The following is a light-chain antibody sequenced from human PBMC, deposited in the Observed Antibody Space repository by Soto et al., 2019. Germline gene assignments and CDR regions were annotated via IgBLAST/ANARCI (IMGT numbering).Light chain of an antibody. CDR1: QSISSY. Sequence: DIQMTQSPSSLSASVGDRVTITCRASQSISSYLNWYQQKPGKAPKLLIYAASSLQSGVPSRFSGSGSGTDFTLTISSLQPEDFATYYCQQYDNLPIFTFGPGTKVDIK. J-gene: IGKJ3*01. CDR2: AAS. CDR3: QQYDNLPIFT. V-gene: IGKV1-39*01.